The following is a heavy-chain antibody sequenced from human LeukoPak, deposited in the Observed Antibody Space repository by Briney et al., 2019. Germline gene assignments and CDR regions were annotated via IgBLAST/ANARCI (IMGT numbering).Heavy chain of an antibody. V-gene: IGHV3-30-3*01. D-gene: IGHD1-26*01. CDR1: GFTFSSYA. J-gene: IGHJ6*02. Sequence: GGSLRLSCAASGFTFSSYAMHWVRQAPGKGLEWVAVISYDGSNKYYADSVKGRFTISRDNSKNTLYLQMNSLRADDTAVYYCARVREWELSGMDVWGQGTTVTVSS. CDR3: ARVREWELSGMDV. CDR2: ISYDGSNK.